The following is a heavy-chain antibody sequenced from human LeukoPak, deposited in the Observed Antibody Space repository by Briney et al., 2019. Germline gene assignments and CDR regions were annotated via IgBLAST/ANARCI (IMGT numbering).Heavy chain of an antibody. CDR2: INHSGST. CDR3: ARTILLAGPNLSNWYFDL. J-gene: IGHJ2*01. Sequence: SETLSLTCAVYGGSFSGYYWSWLRQPPGKGLEWIGEINHSGSTNYNPSPKSRVTISVDKSKNQFSLKLSSVTAADTAVYYCARTILLAGPNLSNWYFDLWGRGTLVTVSS. CDR1: GGSFSGYY. D-gene: IGHD6-19*01. V-gene: IGHV4-34*01.